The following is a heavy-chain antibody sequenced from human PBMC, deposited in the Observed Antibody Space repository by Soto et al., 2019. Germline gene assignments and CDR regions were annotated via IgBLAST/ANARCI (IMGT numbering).Heavy chain of an antibody. Sequence: GGSLRLSCAASGFTFSSYAMHWVRQAPGKGLEWVAVISYDGSNKYYADSVKGRFTISRDNSKNTLYLQMNSLRAEDTAVYYCAREMGYGSGSYYGPVCYFDYWGQGTLVTVSS. J-gene: IGHJ4*02. CDR3: AREMGYGSGSYYGPVCYFDY. CDR1: GFTFSSYA. V-gene: IGHV3-30-3*01. CDR2: ISYDGSNK. D-gene: IGHD3-10*01.